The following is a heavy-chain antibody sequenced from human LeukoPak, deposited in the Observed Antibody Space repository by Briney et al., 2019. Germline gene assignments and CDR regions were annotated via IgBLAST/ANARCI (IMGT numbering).Heavy chain of an antibody. Sequence: GGSLRLSRAASGFTFSDYYMSWIRQAPGKGLEWVSYISSSGSTIYYADSVKGRFTISRDNAKNTLYLQMNNLRAEDTALYYCAKDGGSSCGGDCYPYWGQGTLVTVSS. CDR1: GFTFSDYY. CDR2: ISSSGSTI. J-gene: IGHJ4*02. D-gene: IGHD2-21*02. CDR3: AKDGGSSCGGDCYPY. V-gene: IGHV3-11*01.